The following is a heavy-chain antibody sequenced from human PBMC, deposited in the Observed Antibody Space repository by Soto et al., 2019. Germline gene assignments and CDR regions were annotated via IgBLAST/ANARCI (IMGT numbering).Heavy chain of an antibody. J-gene: IGHJ4*02. V-gene: IGHV4-61*08. Sequence: QVQLQESGPGLMKPSETLSLTCTVSGGSVSNDAYYWSWIRQPPGKGLEWIGYIYHSGSTYYNPSLKSRVIISVDMSENQFSLRLSSVPAADTAVYYCARLGIGWESPFDHWGQGTLVNVSS. CDR2: IYHSGST. D-gene: IGHD1-26*01. CDR3: ARLGIGWESPFDH. CDR1: GGSVSNDAYY.